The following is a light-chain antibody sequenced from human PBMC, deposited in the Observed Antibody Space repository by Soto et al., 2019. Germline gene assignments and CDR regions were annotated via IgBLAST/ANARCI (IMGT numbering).Light chain of an antibody. CDR2: DVS. CDR3: SSYTSSSTLV. Sequence: QSALTQPASVSGSPGQSITISCTGTSSDVCGYNYVSWYQQHPGKAPKLMIYDVSNRPSGVSNRFSGSKSGNTASLTISGFQAEDEADYYCSSYTSSSTLVFGTGTKLTVL. CDR1: SSDVCGYNY. V-gene: IGLV2-14*01. J-gene: IGLJ1*01.